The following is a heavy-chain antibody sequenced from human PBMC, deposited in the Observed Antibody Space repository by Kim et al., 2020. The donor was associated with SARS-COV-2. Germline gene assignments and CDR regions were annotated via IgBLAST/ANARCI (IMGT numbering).Heavy chain of an antibody. Sequence: GGSLRLSCAASGFTFSSYAMHWVRQAPGKGLEWVAVISYDGSNKYYADSVKGRFTISRDNSKNTLYLQMNSLRAEDTAVYYCASFLGYSSGAGYSSGM. V-gene: IGHV3-30-3*01. D-gene: IGHD6-19*01. CDR2: ISYDGSNK. CDR1: GFTFSSYA. J-gene: IGHJ6*01. CDR3: ASFLGYSSGAGYSSGM.